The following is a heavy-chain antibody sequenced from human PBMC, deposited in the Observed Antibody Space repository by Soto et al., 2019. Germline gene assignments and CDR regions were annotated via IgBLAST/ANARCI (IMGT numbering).Heavy chain of an antibody. Sequence: GGSLRLSCAASGFTFSSYGMHWVRQAPGKGLEWVAVISYDGSNKYYADSVKGRFTISRDNSKNTLYLQMNSLGAEDTAVYYCAKDSRRGPGGARWKQQLARNYYYYGMDVWGQGTTVTVSS. CDR3: AKDSRRGPGGARWKQQLARNYYYYGMDV. D-gene: IGHD6-13*01. J-gene: IGHJ6*02. CDR2: ISYDGSNK. V-gene: IGHV3-30*18. CDR1: GFTFSSYG.